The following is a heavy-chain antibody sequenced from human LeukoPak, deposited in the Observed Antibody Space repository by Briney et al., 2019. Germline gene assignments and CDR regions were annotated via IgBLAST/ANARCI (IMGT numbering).Heavy chain of an antibody. Sequence: MATETLSLTCAVYGGSSSGYYWSWIRQPPGKGLEWIGEINHSGSTNYNPSLKSRVTISVDTSKNQFSLKLSSVTAADTAVYYCARTDDSSGPNQVDYWGQGTLVTVSS. CDR1: GGSSSGYY. D-gene: IGHD3-22*01. CDR3: ARTDDSSGPNQVDY. V-gene: IGHV4-34*01. J-gene: IGHJ4*02. CDR2: INHSGST.